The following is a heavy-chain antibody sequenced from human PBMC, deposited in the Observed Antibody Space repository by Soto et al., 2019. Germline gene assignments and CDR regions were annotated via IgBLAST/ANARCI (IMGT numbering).Heavy chain of an antibody. CDR1: GGSISSSSYY. CDR3: LKDSSGGDAFDI. Sequence: QLQLQESGPGLVKPSETLSLTCTVSGGSISSSSYYWGWIRQPPGKGLEWIGSIYYSGSTYYNPSLKSRVTISVDTSKNQFSLKLSSVTAADTAVYYCLKDSSGGDAFDIWGQGTMVTVSS. V-gene: IGHV4-39*01. D-gene: IGHD3-22*01. J-gene: IGHJ3*02. CDR2: IYYSGST.